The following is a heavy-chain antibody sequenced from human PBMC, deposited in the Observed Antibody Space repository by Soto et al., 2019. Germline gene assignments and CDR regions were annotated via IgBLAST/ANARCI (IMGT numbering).Heavy chain of an antibody. Sequence: QVQLVESGGGVVQPGRSLRLSCAASGFTFSSYAMHWVRQAPGKGLEWVAVISYDGSNKYYADSVKGRFTISRDNSKNTLYLQMNSLRAEDTAVYYCITGTSYYYGMDVWGQGTTVTVSS. CDR3: ITGTSYYYGMDV. CDR2: ISYDGSNK. D-gene: IGHD1-7*01. J-gene: IGHJ6*02. CDR1: GFTFSSYA. V-gene: IGHV3-30-3*01.